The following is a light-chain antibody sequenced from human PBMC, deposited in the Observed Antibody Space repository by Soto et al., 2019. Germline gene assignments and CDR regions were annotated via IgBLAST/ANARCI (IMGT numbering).Light chain of an antibody. CDR3: SSCTGSSTLVV. CDR2: DVT. J-gene: IGLJ2*01. V-gene: IGLV2-14*01. CDR1: SSDVGGYNY. Sequence: QSVLTQPASVSGSPGQSITISCTGTSSDVGGYNYVSWYQQHPGKAPKLMIYDVTNRPSGVSNRFSGSKSGNTASLTISGLQAEDEADYYCSSCTGSSTLVVFGGGTKLTVL.